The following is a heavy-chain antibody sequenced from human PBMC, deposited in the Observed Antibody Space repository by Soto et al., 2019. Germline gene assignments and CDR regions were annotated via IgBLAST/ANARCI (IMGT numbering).Heavy chain of an antibody. CDR2: ISGSGGST. V-gene: IGHV3-23*01. Sequence: PVGSLRLSCAASGFTFSSYAMSWVRQAPGKGLEWVSAISGSGGSTYYADSVKGRFTISRDNSKNTLYLQMNSLRAEDTAVYYCAKDSKQQQTHNWFDPWGQGTLVTVSS. D-gene: IGHD6-13*01. J-gene: IGHJ5*02. CDR3: AKDSKQQQTHNWFDP. CDR1: GFTFSSYA.